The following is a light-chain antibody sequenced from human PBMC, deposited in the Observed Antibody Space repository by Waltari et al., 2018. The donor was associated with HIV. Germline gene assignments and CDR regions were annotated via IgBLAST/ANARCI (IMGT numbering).Light chain of an antibody. CDR1: QSVSRN. V-gene: IGKV3-15*01. CDR2: AAS. Sequence: EVVMTQSPATLSVSPGERAALACRASQSVSRNLAWYQQKPGQPPRLLIYAASTRASGVPARISGTGSGTEFTLTISSLQSEDFAVYYCQQYDDWPRTFGQGTRVEIK. J-gene: IGKJ1*01. CDR3: QQYDDWPRT.